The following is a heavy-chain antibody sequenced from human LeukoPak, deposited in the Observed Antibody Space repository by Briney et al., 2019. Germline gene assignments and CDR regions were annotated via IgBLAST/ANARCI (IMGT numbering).Heavy chain of an antibody. CDR1: GFTVSSNY. CDR2: IYSGGST. V-gene: IGHV3-53*01. CDR3: VMGSSSSTSLDY. D-gene: IGHD6-6*01. Sequence: GGSLRLSCAASGFTVSSNYMSWVRQAPGKGLGWGSVIYSGGSTYYADSVKGRFTISRDNSKNTLYLQMNSLRAADTAVYYCVMGSSSSTSLDYWGQGTLVTVSS. J-gene: IGHJ4*02.